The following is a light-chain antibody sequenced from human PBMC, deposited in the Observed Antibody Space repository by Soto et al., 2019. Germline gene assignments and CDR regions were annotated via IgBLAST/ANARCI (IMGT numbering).Light chain of an antibody. Sequence: DIVMTQSPLSLPVTPGEPASISCRSSQSLLHSNGYNYLDWYMQKPGQSPQLLINLGSNRASGVPDRFSGSGSGTDCTLKISRVEAEDVGVYYCMRALQTPWTFGQGTKVEIK. J-gene: IGKJ1*01. CDR2: LGS. CDR3: MRALQTPWT. V-gene: IGKV2-28*01. CDR1: QSLLHSNGYNY.